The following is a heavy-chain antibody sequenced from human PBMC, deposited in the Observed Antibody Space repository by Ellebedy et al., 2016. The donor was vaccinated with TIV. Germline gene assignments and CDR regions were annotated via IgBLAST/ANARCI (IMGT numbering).Heavy chain of an antibody. Sequence: GESLKLSCAASGFSFRSYWMSWVRQAPGKGLEWVANIYQDGSDQYYADSVKGRFTISRDNAKNSLYLQLNSLRVEDTAVYYCARRGSYGDYAVQVNNWFDRWGQGTLVTV. CDR2: IYQDGSDQ. V-gene: IGHV3-7*01. D-gene: IGHD4-17*01. J-gene: IGHJ5*02. CDR3: ARRGSYGDYAVQVNNWFDR. CDR1: GFSFRSYW.